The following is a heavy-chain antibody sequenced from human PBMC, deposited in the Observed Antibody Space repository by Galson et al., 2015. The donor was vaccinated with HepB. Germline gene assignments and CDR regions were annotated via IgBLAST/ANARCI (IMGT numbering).Heavy chain of an antibody. J-gene: IGHJ4*02. CDR1: GYTFTGYY. V-gene: IGHV1-2*06. D-gene: IGHD3-22*01. CDR2: INPNSGGT. CDR3: ARGDVVVVITATYDY. Sequence: SVKVSCKASGYTFTGYYMHWVRQAPGQGLEWMGRINPNSGGTNYAQKFQGRVTMTRDTSISTAYMELSRLRSDDTAVYHCARGDVVVVITATYDYWGQGTLVTVSS.